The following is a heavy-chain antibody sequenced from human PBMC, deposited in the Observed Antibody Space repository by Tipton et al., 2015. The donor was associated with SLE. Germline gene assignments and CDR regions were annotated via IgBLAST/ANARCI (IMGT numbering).Heavy chain of an antibody. V-gene: IGHV4-38-2*02. J-gene: IGHJ1*01. Sequence: TLSLTCNVSGYFITSGYHWGWIRQSPGKGMEWIGSIDHSGTTNYNPSLKSRVTVSADMSKNQFFLSLTSASAADSAVYYCAGGVSWGTWGPGTLVTVSS. CDR3: AGGVSWGT. CDR1: GYFITSGYH. D-gene: IGHD3-16*01. CDR2: IDHSGTT.